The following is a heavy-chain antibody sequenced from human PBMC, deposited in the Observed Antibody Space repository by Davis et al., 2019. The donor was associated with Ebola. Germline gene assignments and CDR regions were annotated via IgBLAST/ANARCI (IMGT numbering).Heavy chain of an antibody. Sequence: GESLKISCAASGFTFRTYSMSWVRQAPGKGLEWVSSISSDSDYIYYADSVKGRFTISRDNAKNSLYLHMDSLRVEDTAVYYCARDWAGLDVWGKGTTVTVSS. CDR3: ARDWAGLDV. CDR2: ISSDSDYI. CDR1: GFTFRTYS. V-gene: IGHV3-21*06. J-gene: IGHJ6*04. D-gene: IGHD3-16*01.